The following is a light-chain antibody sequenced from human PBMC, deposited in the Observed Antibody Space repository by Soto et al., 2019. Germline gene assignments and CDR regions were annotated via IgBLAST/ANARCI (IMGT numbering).Light chain of an antibody. J-gene: IGLJ2*01. CDR3: SSYTSRSTHVV. CDR2: DVS. V-gene: IGLV2-14*01. Sequence: QSALTQPASVSGSPGQAITISCTGTSSDVGGYNYVSWYQQHPGKAPKLMIYDVSNRPSGVSDRFSGSKSGNTACLTISGLQAEDEADYYCSSYTSRSTHVVFGGGTQVTVL. CDR1: SSDVGGYNY.